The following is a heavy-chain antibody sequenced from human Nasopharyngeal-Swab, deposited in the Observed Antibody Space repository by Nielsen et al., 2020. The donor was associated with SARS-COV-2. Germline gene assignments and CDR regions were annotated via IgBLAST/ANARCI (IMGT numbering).Heavy chain of an antibody. CDR1: GDTFTNSA. CDR3: AREGEYGAYDAPDY. J-gene: IGHJ4*02. CDR2: IVPALGLP. V-gene: IGHV1-69*10. D-gene: IGHD5-12*01. Sequence: SVKVSRKTSGDTFTNSAISWVRQAPGQGLEWMGGIVPALGLPNYAQKFRGRLTISADRSTTTSYLELSSLGFEDTAIYYCAREGEYGAYDAPDYWGQGTLVTVSS.